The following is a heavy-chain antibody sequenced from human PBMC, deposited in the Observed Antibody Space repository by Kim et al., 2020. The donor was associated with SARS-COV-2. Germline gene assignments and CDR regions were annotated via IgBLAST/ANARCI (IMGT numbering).Heavy chain of an antibody. CDR3: ARDKRGGFDWFGYGMDV. V-gene: IGHV3-11*01. CDR1: GFTFSDYY. D-gene: IGHD3-9*01. J-gene: IGHJ6*02. Sequence: GGSLRLSCAASGFTFSDYYMSWIRQAPGKGLEWVSYISSSGSTIYYADSVKGRFTISRDNAKKSLYLQMNSLRAEDTAGYYCARDKRGGFDWFGYGMDVWGQGTTVTVSS. CDR2: ISSSGSTI.